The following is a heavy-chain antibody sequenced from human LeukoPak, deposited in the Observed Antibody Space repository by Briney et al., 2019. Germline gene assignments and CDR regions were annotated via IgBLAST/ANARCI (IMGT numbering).Heavy chain of an antibody. CDR2: IGTAGDP. CDR1: GFTFSSYD. D-gene: IGHD2-2*01. J-gene: IGHJ3*02. CDR3: ARGDGYCSSTSCPRVGFDI. Sequence: GGSLRLSCAGSGFTFSSYDMHRVRQATGKGLEWVSTIGTAGDPYYPGSVKGRFTISRENAKNSLYLQMNTLRAGDTAVYYCARGDGYCSSTSCPRVGFDIWGQGTMVTVSS. V-gene: IGHV3-13*05.